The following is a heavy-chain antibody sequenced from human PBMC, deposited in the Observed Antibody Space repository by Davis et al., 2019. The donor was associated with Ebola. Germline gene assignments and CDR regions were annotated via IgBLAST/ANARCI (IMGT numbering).Heavy chain of an antibody. V-gene: IGHV3-30-3*01. J-gene: IGHJ4*02. CDR1: GFTFSSYA. CDR2: ISYDGSNK. Sequence: PGGSLRLSCAASGFTFSSYAMHWVRQAPGKGLEWVAVISYDGSNKYYADSVKGRFTISRDNSKNTLYLQMNSLRAEDTAVYYCARDLRPDSRRAKGPLGYWGQGTLVTVSS. CDR3: ARDLRPDSRRAKGPLGY. D-gene: IGHD1-26*01.